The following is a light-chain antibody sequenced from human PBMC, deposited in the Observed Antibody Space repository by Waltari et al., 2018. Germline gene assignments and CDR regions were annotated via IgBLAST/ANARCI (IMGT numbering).Light chain of an antibody. V-gene: IGLV4-69*01. CDR2: VNSDGSH. J-gene: IGLJ3*02. CDR1: SGHSSNI. Sequence: QLVLPQSPSASASLGPSVKLTCTLSSGHSSNIIAWHQQQPEKGPRYLMKVNSDGSHSKGDGIPVLFSSSSSGAERYLTITHLQSWEESDDFCQTGGLGTWVFGGGTKLTVL. CDR3: QTGGLGTWV.